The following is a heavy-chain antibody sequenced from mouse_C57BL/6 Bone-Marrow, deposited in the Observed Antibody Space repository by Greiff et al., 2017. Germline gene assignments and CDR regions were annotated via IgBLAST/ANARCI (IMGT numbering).Heavy chain of an antibody. J-gene: IGHJ4*01. CDR3: ARSGQPSMDY. Sequence: QVQLKQPGAELVRPGSSVKLSCKASGYTFTSYWMHWVKQRPIQGLEWIGNIDPSDSEPHYNQKFKDKATLTVDKSSSTAYMQLSSLTSEDSAVYYCARSGQPSMDYWGQGTSVTVSS. CDR2: IDPSDSEP. V-gene: IGHV1-52*01. D-gene: IGHD3-3*01. CDR1: GYTFTSYW.